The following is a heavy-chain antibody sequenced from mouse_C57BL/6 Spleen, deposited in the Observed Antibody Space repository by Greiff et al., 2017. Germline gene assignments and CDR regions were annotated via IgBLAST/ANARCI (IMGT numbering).Heavy chain of an antibody. Sequence: QVQLQQSGAELVKPGASVKLSCKASGYTFTEYTIHWVKQRSGQGLEWIGWFYPGSGSIKYNEKFKDKATLTADKSSSTVYMELSRLTSEDSAVYFGARHEEPERGYYGSRGAWFAYWGQGALVTVSA. CDR2: FYPGSGSI. D-gene: IGHD1-1*01. CDR3: ARHEEPERGYYGSRGAWFAY. CDR1: GYTFTEYT. V-gene: IGHV1-62-2*01. J-gene: IGHJ3*01.